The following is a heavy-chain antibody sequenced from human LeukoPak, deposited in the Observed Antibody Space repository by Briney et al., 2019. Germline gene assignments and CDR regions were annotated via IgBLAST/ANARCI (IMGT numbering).Heavy chain of an antibody. CDR3: ERRWLITKRYFDY. V-gene: IGHV4-39*01. CDR1: GGSVSSTSYY. Sequence: SETLSLTCTVSGGSVSSTSYYWGWIRQPPGKGLEWIGSIYYSGTTYYNPSLKSRGTISIDTSKNQFSLKLSSVTAADTAVYYCERRWLITKRYFDYWGQGTLVTVSS. D-gene: IGHD6-19*01. J-gene: IGHJ4*02. CDR2: IYYSGTT.